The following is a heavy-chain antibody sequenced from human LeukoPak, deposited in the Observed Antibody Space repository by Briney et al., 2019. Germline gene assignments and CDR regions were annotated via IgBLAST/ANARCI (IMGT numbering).Heavy chain of an antibody. CDR3: ARRSDFIDY. CDR1: RFTFSYYY. D-gene: IGHD2-15*01. CDR2: CSRSGSTI. V-gene: IGHV3-11*01. J-gene: IGHJ4*02. Sequence: GASLRLSCAASRFTFSYYYMSWTRHAPGEGLEWLSYCSRSGSTIYYADSVQGRFAIYRDNAKHSLYLQMKSLRAEDPVFFFWARRSDFIDYWGRGTLPTVSS.